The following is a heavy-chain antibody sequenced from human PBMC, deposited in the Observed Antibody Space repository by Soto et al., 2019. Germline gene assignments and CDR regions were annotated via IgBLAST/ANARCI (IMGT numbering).Heavy chain of an antibody. V-gene: IGHV4-59*01. CDR2: IYYSGST. CDR1: GGSISSYY. Sequence: SETLSLTCTVSGGSISSYYWSWIRQPPGKGLEWIGYIYYSGSTNYNPSLKSRVTISVDTSKNQFSLKLSSVTAADTALYYCARAGRIYDFWSGYYILDYWGQGTLVTVSS. D-gene: IGHD3-3*01. CDR3: ARAGRIYDFWSGYYILDY. J-gene: IGHJ4*02.